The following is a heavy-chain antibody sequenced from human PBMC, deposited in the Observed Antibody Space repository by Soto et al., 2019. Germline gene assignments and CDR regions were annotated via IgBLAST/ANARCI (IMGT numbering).Heavy chain of an antibody. V-gene: IGHV2-5*02. CDR2: IYRDDDK. Sequence: QITLKESGPPLVKPTQTFTLACTFSGFSLSTSGMGVGWIRQPPGKALEWLGLIYRDDDKRYSPSLKSRLTIAKYTSKNQVFHTITNMEPEDTATYYCAHYSSTSSFYYWGQGSLVSV. D-gene: IGHD6-13*01. CDR3: AHYSSTSSFYY. J-gene: IGHJ4*02. CDR1: GFSLSTSGMG.